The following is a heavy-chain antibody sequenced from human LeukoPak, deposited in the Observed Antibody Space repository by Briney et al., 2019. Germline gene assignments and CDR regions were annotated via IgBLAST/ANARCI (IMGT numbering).Heavy chain of an antibody. V-gene: IGHV4-59*01. D-gene: IGHD3-22*01. CDR2: AYYSGTT. Sequence: PSETLSLTCTVSSGSISTYYWSWIRQPPGKGLEWIGYAYYSGTTNYNPSLKSRVTMSVDTSKNQFSLNLSSVTAADTAVYFCARPTFSGYYSGPFDIWGQGTIVTVSS. CDR3: ARPTFSGYYSGPFDI. J-gene: IGHJ3*02. CDR1: SGSISTYY.